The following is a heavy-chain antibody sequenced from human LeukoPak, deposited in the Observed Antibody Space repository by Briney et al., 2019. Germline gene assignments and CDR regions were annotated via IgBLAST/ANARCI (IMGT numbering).Heavy chain of an antibody. V-gene: IGHV1-2*02. CDR1: GYTFTGYY. J-gene: IGHJ3*02. CDR3: ARDSLMIDAFDI. CDR2: INPNSGGT. D-gene: IGHD3-22*01. Sequence: ASVKVSCKASGYTFTGYYMHWVRQAPGQGLEWMGWINPNSGGTNYAQKFQGRVTMTRDTSTSTAYMELSRLRSDDTAVYYCARDSLMIDAFDIWGQGTMVTVSS.